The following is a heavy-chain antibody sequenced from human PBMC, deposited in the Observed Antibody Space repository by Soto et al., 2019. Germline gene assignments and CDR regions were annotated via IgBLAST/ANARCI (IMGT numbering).Heavy chain of an antibody. CDR1: GFTFSGSA. D-gene: IGHD3-16*01. CDR2: IRSKANSYAT. J-gene: IGHJ6*02. V-gene: IGHV3-73*01. Sequence: GGSLRLSCAASGFTFSGSAMHWVRQASGKGLEWVGRIRSKANSYATAYAASVKDRFTISRDDSKNTAYLQMNSLKTEDTAVYYCTRPMGDGASYGMDVWGQGXTVTVYS. CDR3: TRPMGDGASYGMDV.